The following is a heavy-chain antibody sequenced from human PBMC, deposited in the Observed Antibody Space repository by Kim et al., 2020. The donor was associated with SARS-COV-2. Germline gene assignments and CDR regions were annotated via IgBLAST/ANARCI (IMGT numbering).Heavy chain of an antibody. CDR2: IIPIFGTA. CDR1: GGTFSSYA. V-gene: IGHV1-69*13. J-gene: IGHJ6*02. Sequence: SVKVSCKASGGTFSSYAISWVRQAPGQGLEWMGGIIPIFGTANYAQKFQGRVKITADESTSTAYMELSSLRSEDTAVYYCARSLLRFHSLPDYYGMDVWGQGTTVTVSS. CDR3: ARSLLRFHSLPDYYGMDV. D-gene: IGHD3-3*01.